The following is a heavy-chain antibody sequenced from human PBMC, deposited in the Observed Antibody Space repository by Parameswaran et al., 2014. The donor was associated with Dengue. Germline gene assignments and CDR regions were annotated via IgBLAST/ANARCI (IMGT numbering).Heavy chain of an antibody. Sequence: VRQAPGKGLEWVGFIRSKAYGGTTEYAASVKGRFTISRDDSKSIAYLQMNSLKTEDTAVYYCTRAGTSYSNFAFDIWGQGTMVTVSS. CDR3: TRAGTSYSNFAFDI. CDR2: IRSKAYGGTT. V-gene: IGHV3-49*02. J-gene: IGHJ3*02. D-gene: IGHD4-11*01.